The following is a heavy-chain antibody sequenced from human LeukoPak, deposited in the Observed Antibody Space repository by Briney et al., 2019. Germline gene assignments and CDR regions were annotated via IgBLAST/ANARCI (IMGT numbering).Heavy chain of an antibody. CDR3: ARDRNSGWYGDRYFDY. V-gene: IGHV4-34*01. D-gene: IGHD6-19*01. J-gene: IGHJ4*02. CDR1: GGSFSGYY. Sequence: SETLSLTCAVYGGSFSGYYWSWIRQPPGKGLEWIGEINHSGSTNYNPSLKSRVTISVDTSKNQFSLKLCSVTAADTAVYYCARDRNSGWYGDRYFDYWGQGTLVTVSS. CDR2: INHSGST.